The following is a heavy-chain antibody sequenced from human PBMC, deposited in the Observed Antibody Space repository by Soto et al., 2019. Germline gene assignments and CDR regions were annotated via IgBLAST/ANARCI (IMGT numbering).Heavy chain of an antibody. V-gene: IGHV1-18*04. D-gene: IGHD3-10*02. Sequence: ASVKVSCKASGYTFTTYGISWVRQAPGQGLEWMGWISPYNGTTKYAEKFQGEMTMTTDTATSTAYMDLRSLRSDDTAVYYCARDPLSSFAMDVWGQGTTVTVSS. CDR1: GYTFTTYG. J-gene: IGHJ6*02. CDR3: ARDPLSSFAMDV. CDR2: ISPYNGTT.